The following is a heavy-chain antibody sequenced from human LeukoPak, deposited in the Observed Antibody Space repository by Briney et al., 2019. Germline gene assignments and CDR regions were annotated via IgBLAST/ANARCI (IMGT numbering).Heavy chain of an antibody. Sequence: GASVKVSCKTSGYTLTDFGLSWLRQAPGQGLEWMGWISDFNGLTKYAQKLQDRVTMTTDASTSTAYMELRSLTSDDTAIYYCARGLGYCSGGTCPNDYWGQGTLVTVSS. CDR2: ISDFNGLT. D-gene: IGHD2-15*01. CDR1: GYTLTDFG. V-gene: IGHV1-18*01. CDR3: ARGLGYCSGGTCPNDY. J-gene: IGHJ4*02.